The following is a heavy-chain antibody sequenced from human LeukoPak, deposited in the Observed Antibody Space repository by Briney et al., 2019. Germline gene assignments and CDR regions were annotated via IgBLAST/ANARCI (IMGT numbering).Heavy chain of an antibody. CDR2: IKPDGSDT. D-gene: IGHD3-22*01. J-gene: IGHJ4*02. V-gene: IGHV3-74*01. CDR3: ARGQNYYDSSGLLDY. CDR1: GFTFTTHW. Sequence: GGSLRLSCGASGFTFTTHWIHWVRQAPGKGLVWVSRIKPDGSDTNYADSVKGRFTISRDNAKNTLYLQMNSLRAEDTAVYYCARGQNYYDSSGLLDYWGQGTLVTVSS.